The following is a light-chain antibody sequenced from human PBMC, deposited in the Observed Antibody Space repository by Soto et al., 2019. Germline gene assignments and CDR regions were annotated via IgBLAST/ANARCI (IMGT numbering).Light chain of an antibody. CDR3: CSYAGSFTFDV. V-gene: IGLV2-23*03. J-gene: IGLJ2*01. CDR2: EGS. CDR1: SSDVGNYNL. Sequence: QSALTQPASVSGSPGQSITISCTGTSSDVGNYNLVSWYHQFPGKAPKLIIYEGSRRPSGVSNRFSGSKSGNTASLTISGLQAEDDADYYCCSYAGSFTFDVFGGGTKLTVL.